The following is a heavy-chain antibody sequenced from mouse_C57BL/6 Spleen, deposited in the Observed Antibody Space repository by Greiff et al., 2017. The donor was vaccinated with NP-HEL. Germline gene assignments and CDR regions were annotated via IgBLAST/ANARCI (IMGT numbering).Heavy chain of an antibody. D-gene: IGHD1-1*01. Sequence: VQLQQSGAELVKPGASVKLSCKASGYTFTSYWMHWVKQRPGQGLEWIGMIHPNSGSTNYNEKFKSKATLNVDKSSSTAYMQLSSLTSEDSAVYYCASPLYRDYWGQGTTLTVSS. CDR2: IHPNSGST. J-gene: IGHJ2*01. CDR3: ASPLYRDY. V-gene: IGHV1-64*01. CDR1: GYTFTSYW.